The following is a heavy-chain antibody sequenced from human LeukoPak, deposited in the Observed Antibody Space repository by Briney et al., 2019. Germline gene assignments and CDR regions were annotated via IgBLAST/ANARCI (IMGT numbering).Heavy chain of an antibody. CDR1: GFTFNTFW. D-gene: IGHD5-18*01. CDR3: ARDLSGSYGDPDRYYYYYGMDV. Sequence: GGSLRLSCAASGFTFNTFWMSWVRQAPGKGLEWVSVIYSGGSTHYADSVKGRFTISRDNSKNTLYLQMNSLRAEDTAVYYCARDLSGSYGDPDRYYYYYGMDVWGQGTTVTVSS. CDR2: IYSGGST. V-gene: IGHV3-66*01. J-gene: IGHJ6*02.